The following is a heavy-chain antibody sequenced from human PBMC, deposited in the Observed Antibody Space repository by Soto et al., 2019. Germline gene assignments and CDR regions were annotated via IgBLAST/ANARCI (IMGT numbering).Heavy chain of an antibody. V-gene: IGHV3-33*01. CDR3: ARGSQAYCGGDCYLEGDY. Sequence: PGGSLRLSCAASGFTFSSYGMHWVRQAPGKGLEWVAVIWYDGSNKYYADSVKGRFTISRDNSKNTLHLQMNSLRAEDTAVYYCARGSQAYCGGDCYLEGDYWGQGTLVTVSS. CDR1: GFTFSSYG. J-gene: IGHJ4*02. CDR2: IWYDGSNK. D-gene: IGHD2-21*02.